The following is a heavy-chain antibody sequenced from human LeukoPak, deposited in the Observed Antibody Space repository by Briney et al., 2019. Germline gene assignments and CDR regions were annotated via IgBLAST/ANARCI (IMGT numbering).Heavy chain of an antibody. CDR1: GYTFTSYT. J-gene: IGHJ4*02. D-gene: IGHD3-10*01. Sequence: ASVKVSCTASGYTFTSYTMHWVRQAPGQRLEWMGWINAGNGNTKYSQKLQGRVTITRDTSASTAYMELSSLRSEDTAVYYCARDLGSSSGDYWGQGTLVTVSS. CDR2: INAGNGNT. V-gene: IGHV1-3*01. CDR3: ARDLGSSSGDY.